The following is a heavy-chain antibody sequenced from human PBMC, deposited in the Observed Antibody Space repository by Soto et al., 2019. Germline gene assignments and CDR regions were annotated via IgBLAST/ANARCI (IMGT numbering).Heavy chain of an antibody. CDR1: RFSFSSFS. Sequence: EAQLVESGGGLVKPGGSLRLSCAASRFSFSSFSMNWVRQAPGKGLEWVSSISSSSTKIYYADSVKGRFTISRDDAKNSRYLQVNSLTAEDTAVYYCARDLHLRPIYYYYGMDVWGQGTTVTVSS. J-gene: IGHJ6*02. V-gene: IGHV3-21*01. CDR2: ISSSSTKI. CDR3: ARDLHLRPIYYYYGMDV. D-gene: IGHD5-12*01.